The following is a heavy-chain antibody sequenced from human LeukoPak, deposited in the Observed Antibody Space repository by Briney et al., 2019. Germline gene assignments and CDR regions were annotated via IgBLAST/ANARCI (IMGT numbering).Heavy chain of an antibody. CDR2: INDDGGLT. CDR3: LKGGWATIGPPKD. V-gene: IGHV3-64D*08. J-gene: IGHJ4*02. Sequence: GVSLRLSCSPARFTFIIHAMHWVRQAPGKGLEYVSTINDDGGLTYYADSVKGRFTISRDNSKNNVYLQMNNLRPDDSAVYNCLKGGWATIGPPKDWGQGTLVSVSS. CDR1: RFTFIIHA. D-gene: IGHD5-24*01.